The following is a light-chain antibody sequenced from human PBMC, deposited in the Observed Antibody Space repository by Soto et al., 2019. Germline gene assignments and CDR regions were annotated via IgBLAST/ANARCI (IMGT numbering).Light chain of an antibody. CDR1: QSVSTNY. Sequence: LSPGERATLSCRASQSVSTNYLAWYQRKPGQAPRLLXYGASSRATDIPNRFSGSGSGTDFTLTITRLKAEDFAVYYCQQYGSSPPTFGQGTKVEIK. CDR3: QQYGSSPPT. V-gene: IGKV3-20*01. CDR2: GAS. J-gene: IGKJ1*01.